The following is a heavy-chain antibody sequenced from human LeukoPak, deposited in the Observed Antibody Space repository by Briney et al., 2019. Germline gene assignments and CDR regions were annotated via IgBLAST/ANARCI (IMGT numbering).Heavy chain of an antibody. CDR3: ARAGVWSGYPYVRYYYYMDV. J-gene: IGHJ6*03. CDR1: GYTFTGYY. V-gene: IGHV1-2*02. D-gene: IGHD3-3*01. Sequence: ASVKVSCKASGYTFTGYYMHWVRQAPGQGLEWMGWINPNSGGTNYAQKFQGRVTMTRDTSISTAYMELSRLRSDDTAVYYCARAGVWSGYPYVRYYYYMDVWGKGTTVTVSS. CDR2: INPNSGGT.